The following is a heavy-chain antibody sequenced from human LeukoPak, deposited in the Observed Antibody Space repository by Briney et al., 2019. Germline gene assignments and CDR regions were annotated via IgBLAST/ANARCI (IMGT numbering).Heavy chain of an antibody. J-gene: IGHJ4*02. CDR1: GFTFSNYA. Sequence: GGSLRLSCAASGFTFSNYAMSWVRQAPGRGLEWVSAISGSSGLTYYADSVKGRFTFSRDNSKNTVYLQMNSLRVEDTAVYYCVKQVSNPVQNTGRQGLFHYWGQGTLVTVSS. D-gene: IGHD2/OR15-2a*01. CDR3: VKQVSNPVQNTGRQGLFHY. V-gene: IGHV3-23*01. CDR2: ISGSSGLT.